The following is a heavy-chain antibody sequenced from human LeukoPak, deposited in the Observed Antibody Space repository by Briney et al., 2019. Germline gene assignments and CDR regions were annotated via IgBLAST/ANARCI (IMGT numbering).Heavy chain of an antibody. CDR3: AKDYYGSGSYYNWFED. D-gene: IGHD3-10*01. CDR1: GFTFRRYG. CDR2: IWYDGSDK. V-gene: IGHV3-30*02. Sequence: GGALRLSCAASGFTFRRYGMFWVRQAPGKGLEWVAVIWYDGSDKYYADSVKGRFTISRDYSKSTLYLQMNSLRAEDTAVYYCAKDYYGSGSYYNWFEDWGQGTLVTVSS. J-gene: IGHJ5*02.